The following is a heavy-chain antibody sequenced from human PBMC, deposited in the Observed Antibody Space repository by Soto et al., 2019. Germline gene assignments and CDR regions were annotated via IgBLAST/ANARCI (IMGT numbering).Heavy chain of an antibody. D-gene: IGHD3-9*01. J-gene: IGHJ3*02. CDR3: ARDLRIFFDILTGPDAFDI. Sequence: GASVKVSCKASGYTFTSYYMHWVRQAPGQGLEWMGWINANNGSTNYAQKLQGRVTMTTDTSTSTAYMELRSLRSDDTAVYYCARDLRIFFDILTGPDAFDIWGQGTMVTVSS. CDR1: GYTFTSYY. CDR2: INANNGST. V-gene: IGHV1-18*04.